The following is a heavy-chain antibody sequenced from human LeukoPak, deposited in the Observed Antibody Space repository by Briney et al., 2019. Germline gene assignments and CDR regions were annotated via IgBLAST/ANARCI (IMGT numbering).Heavy chain of an antibody. CDR2: IYSGGTT. V-gene: IGHV3-66*01. D-gene: IGHD1-26*01. CDR1: GFTVSSNY. CDR3: ARGGIVGATDY. Sequence: GGSLRLSCAASGFTVSSNYMNWVRQAPGKGLEWVSVIYSGGTTYYADSVKGRFSISRDNSKNTLYLQMNSLTAEDTAVYYCARGGIVGATDYWGQGTLVTVSS. J-gene: IGHJ4*02.